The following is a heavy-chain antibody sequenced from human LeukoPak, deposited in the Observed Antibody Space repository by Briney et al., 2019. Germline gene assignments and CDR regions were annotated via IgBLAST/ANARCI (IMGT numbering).Heavy chain of an antibody. CDR2: IYWDDDK. D-gene: IGHD3-9*01. Sequence: SGPTLVKPTQTLTLTCTFSGFSLSTSGVGVGWIRQPPGKALEWLALIYWDDDKRYSPSLKSRLTITKDTSKNQVVRTMTTMDTVDTATYYCAHTPTPLLRYFDWLLSPPMYFDYWGQGTLVTVSS. V-gene: IGHV2-5*02. CDR3: AHTPTPLLRYFDWLLSPPMYFDY. J-gene: IGHJ4*02. CDR1: GFSLSTSGVG.